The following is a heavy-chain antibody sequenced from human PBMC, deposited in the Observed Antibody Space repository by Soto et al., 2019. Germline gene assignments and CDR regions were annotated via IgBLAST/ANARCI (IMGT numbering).Heavy chain of an antibody. CDR1: GYSFTSYW. Sequence: GESLKISCKGSGYSFTSYWIGWVRQMPGKGLEWMGIIYPGDSDTRYSPSFQGQVTISADKSISTAYLQWSSLKASDTAMYYCARLKPPNYDFWSGPPGYCGQGTLVTVSS. D-gene: IGHD3-3*01. J-gene: IGHJ4*02. CDR2: IYPGDSDT. V-gene: IGHV5-51*01. CDR3: ARLKPPNYDFWSGPPGY.